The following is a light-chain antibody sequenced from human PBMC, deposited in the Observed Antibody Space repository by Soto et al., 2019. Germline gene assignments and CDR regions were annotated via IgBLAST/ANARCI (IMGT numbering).Light chain of an antibody. J-gene: IGKJ4*01. Sequence: DIVMTQSPLSLPVTPGEPASISCRSSQSLLHSNGYNYLDWYLQKSGQSPQLLIYLGSNRASGVPDRFSGSGSGTDFTLKISRVEAEDVGVYYCMQALQTPLTFGGGTKV. CDR3: MQALQTPLT. CDR2: LGS. CDR1: QSLLHSNGYNY. V-gene: IGKV2-28*01.